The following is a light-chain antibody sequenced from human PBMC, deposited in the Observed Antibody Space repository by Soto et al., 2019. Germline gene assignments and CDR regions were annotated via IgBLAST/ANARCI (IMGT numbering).Light chain of an antibody. V-gene: IGLV2-14*01. J-gene: IGLJ1*01. Sequence: QSALTPAASVSGSPGQSITISCTGTSSDVGGYNYVSWYQQFPGTVHKLLIYNVSNRPSGVSNRFSGSKSGYTASLTISGLQAEDEADYFCTSSTSGSLYVFGTGTKLAVL. CDR3: TSSTSGSLYV. CDR2: NVS. CDR1: SSDVGGYNY.